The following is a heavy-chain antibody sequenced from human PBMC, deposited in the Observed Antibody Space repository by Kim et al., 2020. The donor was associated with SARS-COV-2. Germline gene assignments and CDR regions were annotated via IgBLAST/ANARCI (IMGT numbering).Heavy chain of an antibody. D-gene: IGHD2-2*01. Sequence: GAINHNPSLKSQVTMSVDTSKNQFSLKLTSVTPADTAVYYCARLHQALDYWGQGALVTVSS. J-gene: IGHJ4*02. CDR3: ARLHQALDY. V-gene: IGHV4-4*07. CDR2: GAI.